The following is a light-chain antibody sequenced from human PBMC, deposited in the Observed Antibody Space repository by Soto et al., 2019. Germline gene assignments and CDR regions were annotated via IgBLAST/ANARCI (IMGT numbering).Light chain of an antibody. CDR1: ALPKQY. V-gene: IGLV3-25*03. Sequence: SYELTQPPSVSVSPGQTARISCSGDALPKQYASWYQNKPGQAPIMGMYIDSERPSGIPERFSGSSSGTIVTLTITGVQAEDGADYYGQSADTNGTYPVFGGGTQVTVL. J-gene: IGLJ3*02. CDR2: IDS. CDR3: QSADTNGTYPV.